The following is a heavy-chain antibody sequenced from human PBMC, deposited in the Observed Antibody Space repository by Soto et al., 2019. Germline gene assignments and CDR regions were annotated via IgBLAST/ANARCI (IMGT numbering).Heavy chain of an antibody. V-gene: IGHV3-33*01. CDR2: IWYDGSNK. J-gene: IGHJ6*02. CDR1: GFTFSSYG. Sequence: QVQLVESGGGVVQPGRSLRLSCAASGFTFSSYGMHWVRQAPGKGLEWVAVIWYDGSNKYYADSVKGRFTISRDNSKNTLYLHMNSLRAEDTAVYYCASEYWCGGSCYYYGMDVWGQGTTVTVSS. CDR3: ASEYWCGGSCYYYGMDV. D-gene: IGHD2-15*01.